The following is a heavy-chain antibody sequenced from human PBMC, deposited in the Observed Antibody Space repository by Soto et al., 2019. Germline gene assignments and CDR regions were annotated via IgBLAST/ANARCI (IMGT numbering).Heavy chain of an antibody. Sequence: ASVKVSCKASGYTFTGYYMHWVRQAPGQGLEWMGWINPNSGGTNYAQKFQGWVTMTRDTSISTAYMELSRLRSDDTAVYYCARVYSSSWLPALAYFDYWGQGTLVTVSS. D-gene: IGHD6-13*01. V-gene: IGHV1-2*04. CDR1: GYTFTGYY. CDR3: ARVYSSSWLPALAYFDY. J-gene: IGHJ4*02. CDR2: INPNSGGT.